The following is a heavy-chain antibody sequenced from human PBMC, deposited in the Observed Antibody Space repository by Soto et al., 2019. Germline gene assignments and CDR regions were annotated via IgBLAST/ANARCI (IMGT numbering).Heavy chain of an antibody. CDR1: GGSFSGYY. Sequence: QVQLQQWGAGLLKPSETLSLTCAVYGGSFSGYYWSWIRQPPGKGLEWIGEINHSGSTNYNPSLKSRGTISVDTSKNQFSLKLSSVTAADTAVYDCSIAVARGEVGYWGQGTLVTVSS. CDR2: INHSGST. J-gene: IGHJ4*02. V-gene: IGHV4-34*01. D-gene: IGHD3-16*01. CDR3: SIAVARGEVGY.